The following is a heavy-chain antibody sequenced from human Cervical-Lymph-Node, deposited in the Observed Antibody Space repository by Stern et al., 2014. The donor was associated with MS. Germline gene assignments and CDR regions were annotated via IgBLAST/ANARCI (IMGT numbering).Heavy chain of an antibody. CDR2: IRTKANSYAT. J-gene: IGHJ4*02. CDR3: TRVPAP. CDR1: GFAFSGSA. Sequence: EVQLVESGGGLVQPGGSLKLSCAASGFAFSGSALHWVRQASGKGLEWVGRIRTKANSYATAYAVSVKDRFTISRDDSNNTAYLHLTNLKPEDTAVYYCTRVPAPWGQGTLVTVAS. V-gene: IGHV3-73*02.